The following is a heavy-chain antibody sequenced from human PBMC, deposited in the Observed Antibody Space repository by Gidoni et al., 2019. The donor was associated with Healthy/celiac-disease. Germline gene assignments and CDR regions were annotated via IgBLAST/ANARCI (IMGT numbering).Heavy chain of an antibody. J-gene: IGHJ4*02. Sequence: QVPLVESGGGVVQPGRSLTLSCAASGFTFSSYGMHWVRQAPGKGLEWVAVISYDGSNKYYADSVKGRFTISRDKSKNTLYLQMNSLRAEDTAVYYCARDQFSDFWSDKTPDYWGQGTLVTVSS. D-gene: IGHD3-3*01. CDR2: ISYDGSNK. CDR1: GFTFSSYG. CDR3: ARDQFSDFWSDKTPDY. V-gene: IGHV3-30*03.